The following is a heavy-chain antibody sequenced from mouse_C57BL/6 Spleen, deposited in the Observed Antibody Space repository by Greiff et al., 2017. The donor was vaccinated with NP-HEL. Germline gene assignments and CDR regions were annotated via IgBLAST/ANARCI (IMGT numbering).Heavy chain of an antibody. CDR1: GYTFTSYW. CDR2: IDPSDSYT. J-gene: IGHJ3*01. CDR3: ARVDYYGSSAFAY. V-gene: IGHV1-69*01. D-gene: IGHD1-1*01. Sequence: VQLQQPGAELVMPGASVKLSCKASGYTFTSYWMHWVKQRPGQGLEWIGEIDPSDSYTNYNQKFKGKSTLTVDKSSSTAYMQLSSLTSEDSAVYYCARVDYYGSSAFAYWGQGTLVTVSA.